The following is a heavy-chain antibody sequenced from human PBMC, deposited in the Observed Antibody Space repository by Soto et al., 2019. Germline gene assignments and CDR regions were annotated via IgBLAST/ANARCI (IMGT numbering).Heavy chain of an antibody. CDR2: IWYDGSNK. Sequence: HPGGSLRLSCAASGFTFSSYGMHWVRQAPGKGLEWVAVIWYDGSNKYYADSVKGRFTISRDNSKNTLYLQMNSLRAEDTAVYYCARDYHPLQPHTPLYSGYDAFDYWGQGTLVTVSS. D-gene: IGHD5-12*01. CDR1: GFTFSSYG. J-gene: IGHJ4*02. V-gene: IGHV3-33*01. CDR3: ARDYHPLQPHTPLYSGYDAFDY.